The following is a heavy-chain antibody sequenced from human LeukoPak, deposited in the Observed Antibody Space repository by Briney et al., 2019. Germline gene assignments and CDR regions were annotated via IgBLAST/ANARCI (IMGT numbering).Heavy chain of an antibody. CDR3: ARDHFDWSKFTYFDY. V-gene: IGHV3-64*01. D-gene: IGHD3-9*01. CDR1: GFTFSSYA. J-gene: IGHJ4*02. CDR2: ISSNGGST. Sequence: HPGGSLRLSCAASGFTFSSYAMHWVRQAPGKGLEYVSAISSNGGSTYYANSVKGRFTISRDNSKNTLYLQMGSLRAEDMAVYYCARDHFDWSKFTYFDYWGQGSLVTVSS.